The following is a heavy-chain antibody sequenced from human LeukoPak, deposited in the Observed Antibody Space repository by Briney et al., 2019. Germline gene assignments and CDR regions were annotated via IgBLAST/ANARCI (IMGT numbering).Heavy chain of an antibody. V-gene: IGHV1-69*05. CDR3: ARGYRPLGYCSSTSCLFDAFDI. CDR2: IIPIFGTA. D-gene: IGHD2-2*01. CDR1: GGTFSRYA. J-gene: IGHJ3*02. Sequence: SVKVSCKASGGTFSRYAISWVRQAPGQGLEWMGGIIPIFGTANYAQKFQGRVTITTDESTSTAYMELSSLRSEDTAVYYCARGYRPLGYCSSTSCLFDAFDIWGQGTMVTVSS.